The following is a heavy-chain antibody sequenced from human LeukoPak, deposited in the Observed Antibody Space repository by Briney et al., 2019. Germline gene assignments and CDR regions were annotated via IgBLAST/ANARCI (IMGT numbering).Heavy chain of an antibody. CDR2: IYSGGST. Sequence: GGSLRLSCAASGFTVSSNYMSWVRQAPGKGLEWVSVIYSGGSTYYADSVKGRFTISRDNSKNTLYLQMNSLRAEDTAVYYCARDSSSGYSTNGAFDIWGQGTMVTVSS. CDR3: ARDSSSGYSTNGAFDI. V-gene: IGHV3-53*01. J-gene: IGHJ3*02. CDR1: GFTVSSNY. D-gene: IGHD3-3*01.